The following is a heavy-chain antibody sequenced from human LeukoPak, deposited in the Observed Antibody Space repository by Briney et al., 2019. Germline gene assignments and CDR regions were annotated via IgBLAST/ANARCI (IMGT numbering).Heavy chain of an antibody. V-gene: IGHV1-2*02. CDR1: GYTFTGYY. CDR2: INPNSGGA. CDR3: ARVGCSSTSCLGY. Sequence: ASVKVSCKASGYTFTGYYMHWVRQAPGQGLEWMGWINPNSGGANYAQKFQGRVTKTRDTSISTAYMELSRLRSDDTAVYYCARVGCSSTSCLGYWGQGTLVTVSS. D-gene: IGHD2-2*01. J-gene: IGHJ4*02.